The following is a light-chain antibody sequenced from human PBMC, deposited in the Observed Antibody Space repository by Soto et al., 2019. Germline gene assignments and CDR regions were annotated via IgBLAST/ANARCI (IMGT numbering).Light chain of an antibody. V-gene: IGKV1-39*01. CDR1: QSIRNN. J-gene: IGKJ3*01. CDR3: QQSYSIPFT. CDR2: AAS. Sequence: DIQMTQSPSSLSASVGDRVTITCRASQSIRNNLNWYQQKTGKAPKLLIYAASSLEGGVPSRFSGGGSGTDSALTISSLQPEDFATYYCQQSYSIPFTFGPGTKVDI.